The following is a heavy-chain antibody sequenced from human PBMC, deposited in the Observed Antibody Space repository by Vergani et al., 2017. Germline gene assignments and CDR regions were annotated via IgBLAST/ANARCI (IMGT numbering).Heavy chain of an antibody. CDR3: ARDNKQLRPRAFDL. J-gene: IGHJ3*01. D-gene: IGHD4-23*01. V-gene: IGHV4-39*02. Sequence: QLQLQESGPGLVKPSATLSLTCSVSGASIRSSNYYWGWIRQPPGKGLEWTASIYYSGSTYYNPSLKSRDTISVDTSKKQFSRKLSSVTAADTAVYSCARDNKQLRPRAFDLWGQGTMVTVSS. CDR1: GASIRSSNYY. CDR2: IYYSGST.